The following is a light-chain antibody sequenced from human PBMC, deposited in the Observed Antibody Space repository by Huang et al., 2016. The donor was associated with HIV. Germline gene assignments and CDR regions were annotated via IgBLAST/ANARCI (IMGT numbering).Light chain of an antibody. CDR2: GAS. Sequence: IQMTQSPSSLSASVGDRVTISCQASQDIRNYLNWYQQKPGNAPTLLIYGASNLEAGVPSRFSENGSGTDFTFTISSLQSEDIATYYCQQYDNLYTFGQGTKLEIK. CDR1: QDIRNY. V-gene: IGKV1-33*01. CDR3: QQYDNLYT. J-gene: IGKJ2*01.